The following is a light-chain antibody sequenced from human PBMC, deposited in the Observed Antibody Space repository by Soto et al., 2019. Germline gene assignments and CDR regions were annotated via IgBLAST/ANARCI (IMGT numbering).Light chain of an antibody. CDR2: DAS. J-gene: IGKJ5*01. Sequence: EIVLTQSPATLSLSPGERATLSCTASQSVSSYLAWYQQKPGQAPRLLNYDASNRPTRIPARFSGSGSGTDFTLTISSLEREDFAVYYCQQRSNSFGQGTRLEIK. CDR1: QSVSSY. V-gene: IGKV3-11*01. CDR3: QQRSNS.